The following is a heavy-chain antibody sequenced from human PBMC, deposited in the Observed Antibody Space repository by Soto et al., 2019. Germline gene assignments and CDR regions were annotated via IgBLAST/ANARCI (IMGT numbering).Heavy chain of an antibody. CDR3: AREPIVEGPPGYNWFDP. Sequence: PSETLSLTCTVSGGSISSGGYYWSWIRQHPGKGLEWIGYIYYSGSTYYNPSLKSRVTISVDTSKNQFSLKLSSVTAADTAVYYCAREPIVEGPPGYNWFDPWGQGILVTVSS. J-gene: IGHJ5*02. V-gene: IGHV4-31*03. CDR1: GGSISSGGYY. D-gene: IGHD3-22*01. CDR2: IYYSGST.